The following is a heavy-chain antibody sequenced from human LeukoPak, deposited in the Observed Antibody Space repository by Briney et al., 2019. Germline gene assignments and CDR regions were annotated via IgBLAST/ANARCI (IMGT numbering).Heavy chain of an antibody. V-gene: IGHV3-30-3*01. J-gene: IGHJ4*02. D-gene: IGHD3-22*01. Sequence: GGSLRLSCAASGFTFSSYAMHWVRQAPGKGLEWVAVISYDGSNKYYADSVKGRFTISRDNSKNTLYLQMNSLRAEDTAVYYCAKGPRPTYYYDSSGYFDYWGQGTLVTVSS. CDR3: AKGPRPTYYYDSSGYFDY. CDR2: ISYDGSNK. CDR1: GFTFSSYA.